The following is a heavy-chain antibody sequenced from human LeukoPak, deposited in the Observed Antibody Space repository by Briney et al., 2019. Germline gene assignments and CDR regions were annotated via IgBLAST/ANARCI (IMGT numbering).Heavy chain of an antibody. Sequence: SETLSLTCTVSGGSISSHYWSWIRQPAGKGLEWIGRIYTSGSTNYNPSLKSRVTMSVDTSKNQFSLKLSSVTAADTAVYYCARLDSSGWSFLDLWYFDLWGRGTLVTVSS. V-gene: IGHV4-4*07. CDR1: GGSISSHY. D-gene: IGHD6-19*01. J-gene: IGHJ2*01. CDR3: ARLDSSGWSFLDLWYFDL. CDR2: IYTSGST.